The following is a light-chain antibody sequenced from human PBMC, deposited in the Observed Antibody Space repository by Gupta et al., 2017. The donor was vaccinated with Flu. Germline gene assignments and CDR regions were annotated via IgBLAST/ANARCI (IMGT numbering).Light chain of an antibody. V-gene: IGKV2-28*01. CDR2: LGS. CDR3: MQALQTPFT. CDR1: QSLLHSNGYNY. Sequence: DMVMTQSPLSLPVTLGDPASISCRSSQSLLHSNGYNYLDWYLQKPGQSPQLLIYLGSNRASGVPDRFSGSGSGTDFTLKISRVEAEDVGVYYCMQALQTPFTFGPGTKVDIK. J-gene: IGKJ3*01.